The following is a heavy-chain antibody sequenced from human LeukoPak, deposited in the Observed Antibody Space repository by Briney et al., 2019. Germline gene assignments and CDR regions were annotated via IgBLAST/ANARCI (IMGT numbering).Heavy chain of an antibody. V-gene: IGHV1-69*04. CDR2: IIPILGIA. Sequence: ASVKVSCKASGGTFSSYAISWVRQAPGQGLEWMGRIIPILGIANYAQKFQGRVTITADKSTSTACMELSSLRSEDTAVYYCARAVAGTAVDYWGQGTLVTVSS. D-gene: IGHD6-19*01. J-gene: IGHJ4*02. CDR1: GGTFSSYA. CDR3: ARAVAGTAVDY.